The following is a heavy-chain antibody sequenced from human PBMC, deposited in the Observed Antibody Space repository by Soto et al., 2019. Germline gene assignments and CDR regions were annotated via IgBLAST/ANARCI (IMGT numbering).Heavy chain of an antibody. J-gene: IGHJ3*02. CDR3: ARDYDFWSGYLDDDAFDI. CDR2: ISAYNGNT. CDR1: GYTFTSYG. Sequence: GASVKVSCKASGYTFTSYGISWVRQAPGQGLEWMGWISAYNGNTNYAQKLQGRVTMTTDTSTSTAYMELRSLRSDDTAVYYCARDYDFWSGYLDDDAFDIWGQGTMVTVS. D-gene: IGHD3-3*01. V-gene: IGHV1-18*04.